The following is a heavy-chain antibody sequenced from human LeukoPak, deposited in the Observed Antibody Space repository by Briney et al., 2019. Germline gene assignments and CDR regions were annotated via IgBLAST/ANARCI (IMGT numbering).Heavy chain of an antibody. J-gene: IGHJ6*03. CDR3: AKDMELYGSGGGYMDV. CDR2: ISWNSGSI. V-gene: IGHV3-9*03. D-gene: IGHD3-10*01. CDR1: GFTFDDYA. Sequence: PGRSLRLSCAASGFTFDDYAMHWVRQAPGKGLEWVSGISWNSGSIGYADSVKGRFTISRDNAKNSLYLQMNSLRAEDMALYYCAKDMELYGSGGGYMDVWGKGTTVTVSS.